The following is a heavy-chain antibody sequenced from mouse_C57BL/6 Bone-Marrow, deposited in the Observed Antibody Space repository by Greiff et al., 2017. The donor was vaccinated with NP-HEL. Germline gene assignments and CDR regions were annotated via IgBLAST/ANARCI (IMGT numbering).Heavy chain of an antibody. CDR2: ISDGGSYT. J-gene: IGHJ2*01. V-gene: IGHV5-4*01. Sequence: EVQRVESGGGLVKPGGSLKLSCAASGFTFSSYAMSWVRQTPEKRLEWVATISDGGSYTYYPDNVKGRFTISRDNAKNNLYLQMSHLKSEDTAMYYGARWLLLDYWGQGTTLTVSS. CDR3: ARWLLLDY. CDR1: GFTFSSYA. D-gene: IGHD2-3*01.